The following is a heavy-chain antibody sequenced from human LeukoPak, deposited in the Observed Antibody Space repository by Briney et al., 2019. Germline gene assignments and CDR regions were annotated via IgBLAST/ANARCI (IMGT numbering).Heavy chain of an antibody. J-gene: IGHJ4*02. Sequence: GGSLRLSCAASGFTFDDYGMSWVRQAPGKGLEWVPGINWNGGSTGYADSVKGRFTISRDDAKNSLYLQMNSLRAEDTALYYCARVPSVVVPGRDEYYFDYWGQGTLVTVSS. CDR3: ARVPSVVVPGRDEYYFDY. D-gene: IGHD2-2*01. V-gene: IGHV3-20*04. CDR2: INWNGGST. CDR1: GFTFDDYG.